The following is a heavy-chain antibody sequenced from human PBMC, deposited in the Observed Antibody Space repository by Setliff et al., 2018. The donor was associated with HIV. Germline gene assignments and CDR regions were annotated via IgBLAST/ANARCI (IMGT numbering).Heavy chain of an antibody. D-gene: IGHD2-21*02. J-gene: IGHJ6*02. CDR3: ARDYCGGDCYFPYYYYGMDV. CDR2: IYHSGST. CDR1: GDSISSSNW. V-gene: IGHV4-4*02. Sequence: SETLSLTCAVSGDSISSSNWWSWVRQSPGKGLEWIGKIYHSGSTNYNPSLKSRVTISVDKSKNQFSLKLSSVTAADTAVYYCARDYCGGDCYFPYYYYGMDVWGQGTTVTVSS.